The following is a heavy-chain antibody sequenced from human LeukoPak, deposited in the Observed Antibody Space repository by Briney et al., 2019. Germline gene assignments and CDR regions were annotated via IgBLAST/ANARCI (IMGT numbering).Heavy chain of an antibody. V-gene: IGHV1-24*01. J-gene: IGHJ5*02. CDR3: ATVGEVVAASWFDP. CDR2: FDPEDGET. CDR1: GYTLTELS. D-gene: IGHD2-15*01. Sequence: ASVEVSCKVSGYTLTELSMHWVRQAPAKGVEWMGGFDPEDGETIYAQKFQGRVTMTEDTSTDTAYMELSSLRSEDTAVYYCATVGEVVAASWFDPWGQGTLVTVSS.